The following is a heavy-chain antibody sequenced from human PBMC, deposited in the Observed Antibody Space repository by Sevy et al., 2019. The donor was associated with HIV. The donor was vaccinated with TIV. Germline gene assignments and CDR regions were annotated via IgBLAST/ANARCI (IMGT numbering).Heavy chain of an antibody. J-gene: IGHJ4*02. D-gene: IGHD6-13*01. CDR2: ISGSGGST. CDR1: GFTFSSYA. CDR3: AKYQRWDLRGIAAAGTWDY. Sequence: GESLKISCAASGFTFSSYAMSWVRQAPGKGLEWVSAISGSGGSTYYADSVKGRFTISRDNSKNTLYLQMNSLRAEDTAVYYCAKYQRWDLRGIAAAGTWDYWGQGTLVTVSS. V-gene: IGHV3-23*01.